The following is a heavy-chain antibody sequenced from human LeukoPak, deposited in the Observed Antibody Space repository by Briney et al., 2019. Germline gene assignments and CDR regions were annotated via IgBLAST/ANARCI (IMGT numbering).Heavy chain of an antibody. V-gene: IGHV4-30-2*01. CDR1: GGSISSYS. CDR3: ARRHSSSFFDY. D-gene: IGHD6-6*01. Sequence: KPSETLSLTCTVSGGSISSYSWSWIRQPPGKGLEWIGYIYHSGSTYYNPSLKSRVTISVDRSKNQFSLKLSSVTAADTAVYYCARRHSSSFFDYWGQGTLVTVSS. CDR2: IYHSGST. J-gene: IGHJ4*02.